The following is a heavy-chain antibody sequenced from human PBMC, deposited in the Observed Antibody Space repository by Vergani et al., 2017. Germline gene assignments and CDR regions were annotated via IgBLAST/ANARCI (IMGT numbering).Heavy chain of an antibody. D-gene: IGHD6-6*01. CDR1: GGSISSSNW. V-gene: IGHV4-4*03. CDR2: IYHSGST. CDR3: ASRYSSSTNFDY. J-gene: IGHJ4*02. Sequence: QVQLQESGPGLVKPPGTLSLTCAVSGGSISSSNWWSWVRQPPGKGLEWIGEIYHSGSTNYNPSLKSRVTISVDTSKNQFSLKLSSVTAADTAVYYCASRYSSSTNFDYWGQGTLVTVSS.